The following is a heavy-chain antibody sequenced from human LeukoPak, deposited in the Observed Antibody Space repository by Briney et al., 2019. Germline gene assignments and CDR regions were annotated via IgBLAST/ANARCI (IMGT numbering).Heavy chain of an antibody. CDR1: GGSISSYY. V-gene: IGHV4-59*01. Sequence: SETLSLTCTVSGGSISSYYWSWIRQPPGKGLEWIGYIYYSGSTNYNPSLKSRVTISVDTSKNQFSLKLSSVTAADTAVYYCARSATLSTVAARGRTWFDAWGQGTLVTVSS. D-gene: IGHD6-6*01. CDR2: IYYSGST. CDR3: ARSATLSTVAARGRTWFDA. J-gene: IGHJ5*02.